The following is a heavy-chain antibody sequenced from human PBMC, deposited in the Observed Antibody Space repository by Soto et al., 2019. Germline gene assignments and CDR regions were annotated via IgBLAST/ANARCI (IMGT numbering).Heavy chain of an antibody. CDR3: ARDDGTAITYYYYGMDV. V-gene: IGHV3-33*01. Sequence: QVQLVESGGGVVQPGRSLRLSCAASGFTFSSYGMHWVRQAPGKGLEWVAVIWYDGSNKYYADSVKGRFTISRDNSKNXXYLQMNSLRAEDTAVYYCARDDGTAITYYYYGMDVWGQGTTVTVSS. CDR2: IWYDGSNK. J-gene: IGHJ6*02. CDR1: GFTFSSYG. D-gene: IGHD5-18*01.